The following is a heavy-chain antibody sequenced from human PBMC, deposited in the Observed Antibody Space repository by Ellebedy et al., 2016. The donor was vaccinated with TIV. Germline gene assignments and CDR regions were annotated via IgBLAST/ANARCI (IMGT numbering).Heavy chain of an antibody. J-gene: IGHJ3*02. V-gene: IGHV4-59*01. CDR3: ARGSMTDAFDI. CDR1: GGSISSYY. CDR2: IYYSGST. D-gene: IGHD2-8*01. Sequence: SETLSLTXTVSGGSISSYYWSWIRQPPGKGLEWIGYIYYSGSTNYNPSLKSRVTISVDTSKNQFSLKLSSVTAADTAVYYCARGSMTDAFDIWGQGTMVTVSS.